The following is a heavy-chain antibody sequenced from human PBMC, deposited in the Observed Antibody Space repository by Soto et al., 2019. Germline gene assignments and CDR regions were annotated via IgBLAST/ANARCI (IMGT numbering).Heavy chain of an antibody. CDR1: GYSFTSYW. CDR2: IYPGDSDT. D-gene: IGHD2-8*01. Sequence: GESLKISCKGSGYSFTSYWIGWVRQMPGKGLEWMGIIYPGDSDTRYSPSFQGQVTISADKSISTAYLQWSSLKASDTAMYYCARHPIGYCTNGVCPHAFDIWGQGTMVTVSS. V-gene: IGHV5-51*01. J-gene: IGHJ3*02. CDR3: ARHPIGYCTNGVCPHAFDI.